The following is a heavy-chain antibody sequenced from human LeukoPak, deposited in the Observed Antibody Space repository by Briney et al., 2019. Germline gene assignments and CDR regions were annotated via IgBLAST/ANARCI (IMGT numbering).Heavy chain of an antibody. CDR2: IYYSGST. J-gene: IGHJ4*02. Sequence: SETLSLTCTVSGGSITNYYWSWIWQPLGKGLEWIGYIYYSGSTNYNPSPKSRVTISVDTSKNQFSLSLSSVTAADTAVYYCARQRYSGSYYFDYWGQGTLVTVSS. CDR3: ARQRYSGSYYFDY. CDR1: GGSITNYY. D-gene: IGHD1-26*01. V-gene: IGHV4-59*08.